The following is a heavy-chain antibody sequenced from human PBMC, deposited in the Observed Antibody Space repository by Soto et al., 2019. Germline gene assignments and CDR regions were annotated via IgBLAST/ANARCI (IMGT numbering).Heavy chain of an antibody. D-gene: IGHD3-3*01. Sequence: PSETLSLTCTVSGGSVTSVSYYWGWLRQPPVNGLEWIGLIYSSGSAYYNPSLKSRVTMSVDRSKNRFSLNLTSVTAADTAVYFCARSFGVANVRFDPWGHGALVTVSS. J-gene: IGHJ5*02. CDR3: ARSFGVANVRFDP. CDR2: IYSSGSA. CDR1: GGSVTSVSYY. V-gene: IGHV4-39*01.